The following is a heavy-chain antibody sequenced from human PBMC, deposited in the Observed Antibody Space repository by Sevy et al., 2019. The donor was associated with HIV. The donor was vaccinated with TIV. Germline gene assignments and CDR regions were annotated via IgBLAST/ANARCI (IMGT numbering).Heavy chain of an antibody. CDR3: AKDRAAMVGDAFDI. V-gene: IGHV3-23*01. CDR2: IGGSGVST. J-gene: IGHJ3*02. D-gene: IGHD5-18*01. Sequence: GGSLRLSFAASGFPFSSYAMIWVRQAPGKGLEWVSAIGGSGVSTYYADSVKGRFTISRDNSKNTLYLQMNSLRAEDTAVYYCAKDRAAMVGDAFDIWGQGTMVTVSS. CDR1: GFPFSSYA.